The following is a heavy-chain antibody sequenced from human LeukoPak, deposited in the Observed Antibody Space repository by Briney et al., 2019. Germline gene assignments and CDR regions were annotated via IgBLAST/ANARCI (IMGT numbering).Heavy chain of an antibody. Sequence: GGSLRLSCEASGFIFSHYEMNWVRQAPGKGLEWVSSISSSSSYIYYADSVKGRFTISRDNAKNSLYLQMNSLRAEDTAVYYCARVVVALDYWGQGTLVTVSS. CDR1: GFIFSHYE. D-gene: IGHD2-15*01. J-gene: IGHJ4*02. CDR3: ARVVVALDY. CDR2: ISSSSSYI. V-gene: IGHV3-21*01.